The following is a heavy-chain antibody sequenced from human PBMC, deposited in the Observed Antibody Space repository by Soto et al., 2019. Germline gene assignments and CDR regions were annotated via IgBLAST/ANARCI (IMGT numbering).Heavy chain of an antibody. CDR3: ARDADVDIVATTPLFDY. CDR2: ISSSSSYI. V-gene: IGHV3-21*01. Sequence: GGSLRLSCAASGFTFSSYSMNWVRQAPGKGLEWVSSISSSSSYIYYADSVKGRFTISRDNAKNSLYLQMNSLRAEDTAVYHCARDADVDIVATTPLFDYWGQGTLVTVSS. J-gene: IGHJ4*02. CDR1: GFTFSSYS. D-gene: IGHD5-12*01.